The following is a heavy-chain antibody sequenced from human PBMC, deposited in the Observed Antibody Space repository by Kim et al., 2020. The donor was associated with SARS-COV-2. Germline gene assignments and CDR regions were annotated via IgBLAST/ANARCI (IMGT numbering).Heavy chain of an antibody. CDR1: GFTFGDYA. J-gene: IGHJ6*02. CDR2: VRTETYRATT. CDR3: ARDRSSSVVADV. D-gene: IGHD2-15*01. Sequence: GGSLRLSCSASGFTFGDYALTWYRQAPGQRLELVGFVRTETYRATTRYAASVEGRFTISRDDSNSIAYLQMDSLKIEDTAVYYCARDRSSSVVADVWGQGTTVTVSS. V-gene: IGHV3-49*03.